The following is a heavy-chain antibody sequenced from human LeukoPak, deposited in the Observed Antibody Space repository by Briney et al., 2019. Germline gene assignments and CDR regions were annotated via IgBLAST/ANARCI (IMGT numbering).Heavy chain of an antibody. CDR1: GFTFSDYY. J-gene: IGHJ5*02. Sequence: GGSLRLSCAASGFTFSDYYMSWIRQAPGKGLEWVSYISRSGSTIYYADSVKGRFTISRDNSKSTLYLQMNSLRVEDTAVYYCARDVTVDGINWFDPWGQGTLVTVSS. CDR3: ARDVTVDGINWFDP. V-gene: IGHV3-11*04. D-gene: IGHD6-19*01. CDR2: ISRSGSTI.